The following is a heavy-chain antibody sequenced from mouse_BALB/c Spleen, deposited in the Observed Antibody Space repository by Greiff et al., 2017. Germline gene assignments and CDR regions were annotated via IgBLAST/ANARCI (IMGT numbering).Heavy chain of an antibody. CDR1: GFTFSSYG. Sequence: EVQGVESGGDLVKPGGSLKLSCAASGFTFSSYGMSWVRQTPDKRLEWVATISSGGSYTYYPDSVKGRFTISRDNAKNTLYLQMSSLKSEDTAMYYCARRGQLGLRMPFDYWGQGTTLTVSS. CDR2: ISSGGSYT. D-gene: IGHD3-2*01. J-gene: IGHJ2*01. V-gene: IGHV5-6*01. CDR3: ARRGQLGLRMPFDY.